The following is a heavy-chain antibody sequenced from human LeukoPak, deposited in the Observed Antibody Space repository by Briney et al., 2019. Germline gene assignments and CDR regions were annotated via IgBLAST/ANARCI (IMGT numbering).Heavy chain of an antibody. CDR1: GGSISSYY. CDR2: IYYSGST. J-gene: IGHJ6*02. Sequence: SEALSLTCTVSGGSISSYYWSWIRQPPGKGLEWIGYIYYSGSTNYNPSLKSRVTISVDTSKNQFSLKLSSVTAADTAVYYCARDGEWRYGMDVWGQGTTVTVSS. D-gene: IGHD7-27*01. CDR3: ARDGEWRYGMDV. V-gene: IGHV4-59*01.